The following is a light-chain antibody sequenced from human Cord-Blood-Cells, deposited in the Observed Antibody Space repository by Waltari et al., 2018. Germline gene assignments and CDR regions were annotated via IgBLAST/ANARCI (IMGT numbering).Light chain of an antibody. V-gene: IGLV2-23*01. CDR2: EGS. Sequence: QSALTQPASVSGSPGQSITISCTGTSSDVGSYNLVSWYQQHPGQAPKVMFYEGSKRPSGVSNRFSGSKSGNMASLTIAGLQAEDEADYYCCSYAGSSGVVFGGGTNLTVL. CDR1: SSDVGSYNL. CDR3: CSYAGSSGVV. J-gene: IGLJ2*01.